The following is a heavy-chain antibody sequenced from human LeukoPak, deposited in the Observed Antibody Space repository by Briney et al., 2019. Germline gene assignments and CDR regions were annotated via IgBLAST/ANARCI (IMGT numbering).Heavy chain of an antibody. CDR2: INPNSGGT. V-gene: IGHV1-2*06. Sequence: ASVTVSCMASGYTFTGYYMHWVRQAPGQGLEWMGRINPNSGGTNYAQKFQGRVTMTRDTSISTAYMELSRLRSDDTAVYYCARGLPIYYYYGMDVWGQGTTVTVSS. CDR1: GYTFTGYY. J-gene: IGHJ6*02. CDR3: ARGLPIYYYYGMDV. D-gene: IGHD2-2*02.